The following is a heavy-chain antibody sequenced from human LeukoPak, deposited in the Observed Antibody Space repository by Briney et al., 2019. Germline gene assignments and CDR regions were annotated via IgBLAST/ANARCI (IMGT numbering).Heavy chain of an antibody. Sequence: SETLSLTCAVSGGSISSSNWWSWVRQPPGKGLEWIGEIYHSGSTNYNPSLKSRVTISVDKSKNQFSLKLSSVTAADTAVYYCARDGERASGSHAFDIWGQGTMVTVSS. J-gene: IGHJ3*02. CDR1: GGSISSSNW. CDR3: ARDGERASGSHAFDI. CDR2: IYHSGST. D-gene: IGHD5-12*01. V-gene: IGHV4-4*02.